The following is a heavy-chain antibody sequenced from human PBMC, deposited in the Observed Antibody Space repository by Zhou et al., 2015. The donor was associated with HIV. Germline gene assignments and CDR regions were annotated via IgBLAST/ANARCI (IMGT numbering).Heavy chain of an antibody. CDR3: ARERGFRLGRIMITFGGVIATGAFDI. V-gene: IGHV1-69*12. CDR1: GGTFSSYA. D-gene: IGHD3-16*02. J-gene: IGHJ3*02. CDR2: IIPIFGTA. Sequence: QVQLVQSGAEVKKPGSSVKVSCKASGGTFSSYAISWVRQAPGQGLEWMGGIIPIFGTANYAQKFQGRVTITADESTSTAYMELSSLRSEDTAVYYCARERGFRLGRIMITFGGVIATGAFDIWGQGTMVTVSS.